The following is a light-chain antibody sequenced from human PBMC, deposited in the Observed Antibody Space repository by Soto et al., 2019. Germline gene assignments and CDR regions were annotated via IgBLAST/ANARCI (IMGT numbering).Light chain of an antibody. Sequence: QAVVTQPPSVSGAPGQRVTISCTGSSSNIGAGYDVRWYQQLPGTAPKLLIYGNSNRPSGVPDRFSGSKSGTSASLAITGLQAEDEADYYCQSYDSSLSGHYVFGTGTKLTVL. J-gene: IGLJ1*01. CDR1: SSNIGAGYD. CDR2: GNS. V-gene: IGLV1-40*01. CDR3: QSYDSSLSGHYV.